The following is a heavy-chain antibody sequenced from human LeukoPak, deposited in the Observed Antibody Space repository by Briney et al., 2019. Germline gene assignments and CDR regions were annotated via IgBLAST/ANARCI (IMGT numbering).Heavy chain of an antibody. V-gene: IGHV1-69*05. D-gene: IGHD4-17*01. J-gene: IGHJ6*03. CDR1: GYTFTGYY. Sequence: ASVKVSCKASGYTFTGYYMHWVRQAPGQGLEWMGGIIPIFGTANYAQKFQGRVTITTDESTSTAYMELSSLRSEDTAVYYCARATTVKSRSYYYYYMDVWGKGTTVTVSS. CDR2: IIPIFGTA. CDR3: ARATTVKSRSYYYYYMDV.